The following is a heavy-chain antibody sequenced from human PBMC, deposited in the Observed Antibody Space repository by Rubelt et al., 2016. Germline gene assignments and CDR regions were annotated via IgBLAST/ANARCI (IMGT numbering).Heavy chain of an antibody. CDR3: AQEMTPTSRSLY. V-gene: IGHV3-23*01. CDR2: ITDSGHIT. J-gene: IGHJ4*02. CDR1: GFTFSNYA. Sequence: AASGFTFSNYAMTWVRQAPGRGLEWLSAITDSGHITYYADSVKGRFTISRDNSKNTLYLQVNSLRAEDTALYDGAQEMTPTSRSLYWGQGALVTVSS. D-gene: IGHD2-2*01.